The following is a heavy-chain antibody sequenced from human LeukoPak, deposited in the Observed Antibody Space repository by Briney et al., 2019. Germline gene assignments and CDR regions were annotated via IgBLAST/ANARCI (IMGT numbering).Heavy chain of an antibody. J-gene: IGHJ4*02. D-gene: IGHD6-13*01. CDR3: ARVAKDSSSWKFHFDY. V-gene: IGHV1-18*01. Sequence: ASVKVSCKASGYTFTSYGISWVRQAPGQGLEWMGWISAYNGNTNHAQKLQGRVTMTTDTSTSTAYMELRSLRSDDTAVYYCARVAKDSSSWKFHFDYWGQGTLVTVSS. CDR2: ISAYNGNT. CDR1: GYTFTSYG.